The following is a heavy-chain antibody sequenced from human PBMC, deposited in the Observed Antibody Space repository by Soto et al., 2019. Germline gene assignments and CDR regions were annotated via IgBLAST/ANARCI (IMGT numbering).Heavy chain of an antibody. CDR3: VRANNSGSHAFYI. D-gene: IGHD3-22*01. Sequence: QVQLQESGPGLVKPSQTLSLTCTVSGCSISSGCYYWSWIRQHPGKGLEWIGYIYYSGSTYYNPSLKSRVNTSVDTSKNQFSLKLSSVTDADTAVYYCVRANNSGSHAFYIWGQGTMVPVSS. CDR2: IYYSGST. CDR1: GCSISSGCYY. J-gene: IGHJ3*02. V-gene: IGHV4-31*03.